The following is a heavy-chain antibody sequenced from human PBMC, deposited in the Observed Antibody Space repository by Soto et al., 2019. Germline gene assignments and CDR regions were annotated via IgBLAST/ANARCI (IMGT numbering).Heavy chain of an antibody. J-gene: IGHJ6*02. CDR1: GFTVSSNY. D-gene: IGHD6-13*01. V-gene: IGHV3-53*01. CDR2: IYSGGST. CDR3: ARASPGAYSSSWYVRFVYYGMDV. Sequence: GGSLRLSCAASGFTVSSNYMSWVRQAPGKGLERVSFIYSGGSTYYADSVKGRFTISRDNSKNTLYLQMNSLRAEDTAVYYCARASPGAYSSSWYVRFVYYGMDVWGQGTTVTVSS.